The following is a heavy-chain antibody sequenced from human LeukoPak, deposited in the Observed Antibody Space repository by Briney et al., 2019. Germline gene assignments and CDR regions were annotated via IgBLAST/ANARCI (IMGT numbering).Heavy chain of an antibody. D-gene: IGHD3-22*01. CDR2: ISGSGGST. CDR3: AKALGYYYDSSGYNY. V-gene: IGHV3-23*01. J-gene: IGHJ4*02. CDR1: GFTFSSYA. Sequence: GGSLRLSCAASGFTFSSYAMSWVRQAPGKGLEWVSAISGSGGSTYYADSVKGRFTISRDNSKNTLYLQMNSLRAEDTAIYYCAKALGYYYDSSGYNYWGQGTLVTVSS.